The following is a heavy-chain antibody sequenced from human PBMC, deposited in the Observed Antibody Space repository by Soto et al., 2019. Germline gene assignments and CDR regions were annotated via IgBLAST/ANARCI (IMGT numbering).Heavy chain of an antibody. J-gene: IGHJ4*02. V-gene: IGHV4-39*01. CDR1: GCSFSISSYY. CDR2: IYYSGST. CDR3: ARHWITMVRGVCHFDY. D-gene: IGHD3-10*01. Sequence: PSETLSLTCTVSGCSFSISSYYWGWILQPPGKGLEWIGSIYYSGSTYYNPSLKSRVTMSVDPSKNQFSLKLISVTAADTAVYYCARHWITMVRGVCHFDYWGQGTLVTVS.